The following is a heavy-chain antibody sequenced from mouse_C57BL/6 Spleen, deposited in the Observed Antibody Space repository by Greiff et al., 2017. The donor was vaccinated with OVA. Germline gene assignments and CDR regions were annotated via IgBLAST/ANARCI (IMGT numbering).Heavy chain of an antibody. V-gene: IGHV1-82*01. CDR1: GFAFSSSW. J-gene: IGHJ3*01. Sequence: QVQLQQSGPELVTPGASVTISCKASGFAFSSSWMNWVKQTPGKGLEWLGRIYPGDGATYYNGKLKGKAKLTADKSSSTAYMQLSSLTSEDSAVYFCARDYYSYPFAYWGQGTLVTVSA. CDR2: IYPGDGAT. D-gene: IGHD2-12*01. CDR3: ARDYYSYPFAY.